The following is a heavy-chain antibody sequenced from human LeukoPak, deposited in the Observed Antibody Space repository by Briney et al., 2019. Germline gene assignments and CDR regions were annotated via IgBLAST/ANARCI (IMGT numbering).Heavy chain of an antibody. CDR1: GYTFTGYY. Sequence: ASVKVSCKASGYTFTGYYMHWVRQAPGQGREWMGWINPNSGGTNYAQKFQGRVTMTRDTSISTAYMELSRLRSDDTAVYYCASVASEHSGYDPFFDYWGQGTLVTVSS. J-gene: IGHJ4*02. CDR2: INPNSGGT. V-gene: IGHV1-2*02. CDR3: ASVASEHSGYDPFFDY. D-gene: IGHD5-12*01.